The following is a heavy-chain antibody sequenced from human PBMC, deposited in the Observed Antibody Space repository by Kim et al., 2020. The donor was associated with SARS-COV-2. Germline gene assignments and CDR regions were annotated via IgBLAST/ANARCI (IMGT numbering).Heavy chain of an antibody. CDR3: ARDPRWLQWAYYFDY. Sequence: GGSLRLSCAASGFTFSSYAMHWVRQAPGKGLEWVAVISYDGSNKYYADSVKGRFTISRDNSKNTLYLQMNSLRAEDTAVYYCARDPRWLQWAYYFDYWG. V-gene: IGHV3-30*04. CDR1: GFTFSSYA. D-gene: IGHD5-12*01. J-gene: IGHJ4*01. CDR2: ISYDGSNK.